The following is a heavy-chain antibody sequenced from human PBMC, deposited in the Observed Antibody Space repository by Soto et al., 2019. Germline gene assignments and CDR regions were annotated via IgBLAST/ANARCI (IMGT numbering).Heavy chain of an antibody. D-gene: IGHD3-10*01. J-gene: IGHJ4*02. CDR2: VYYSGDT. V-gene: IGHV4-39*01. Sequence: SETLALTCSVSGYSISNTGYYWGWLRQAPGKGLEYIASVYYSGDTYYNPSLKSRVSMSVDTSKNQFSLQLTSVSATDTAVYFCARRAWKFRGYYFAYRGQGIQVT. CDR1: GYSISNTGYY. CDR3: ARRAWKFRGYYFAY.